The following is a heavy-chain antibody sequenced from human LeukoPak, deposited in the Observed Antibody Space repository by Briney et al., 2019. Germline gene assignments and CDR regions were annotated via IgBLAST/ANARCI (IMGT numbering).Heavy chain of an antibody. CDR2: INHSGST. CDR3: ARDLVAGDSSGYYYFDY. Sequence: SETLSLTCAVCGGSFSGYYWSWIRQPPGKGLEWIGEINHSGSTNYNPSLKSRVTISVDTSKNQFSLKLSSVTAADTAVYYCARDLVAGDSSGYYYFDYWGQGTLVTVSS. V-gene: IGHV4-34*01. J-gene: IGHJ4*02. CDR1: GGSFSGYY. D-gene: IGHD3-22*01.